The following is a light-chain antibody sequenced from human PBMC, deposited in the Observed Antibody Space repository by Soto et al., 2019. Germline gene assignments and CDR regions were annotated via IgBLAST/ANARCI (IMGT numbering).Light chain of an antibody. CDR1: SSDVGGYNY. CDR3: SSYPGSNNCYV. V-gene: IGLV2-8*01. J-gene: IGLJ1*01. Sequence: QSVLTQPPSASGSPGQSVTISCTGTSSDVGGYNYVSWYQQHPGKAPKLMIYEVSKRPSGVPDRFSGSKSGNTASLTVSGLQAEDEADYYCSSYPGSNNCYVFGTGTKLTVL. CDR2: EVS.